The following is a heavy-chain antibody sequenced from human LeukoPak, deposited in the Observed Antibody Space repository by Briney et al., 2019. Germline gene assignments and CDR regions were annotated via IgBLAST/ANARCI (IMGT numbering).Heavy chain of an antibody. Sequence: GGSLRLSCAASGFTVSNNYMSWVRQAPGKGLEWVSVIYSGDNTYYVESVKGRFTISRDNSKNTLFLQMNRLRAEDTAVYYCAGRRVLDASFDYWGQGTLVTVSS. CDR2: IYSGDNT. J-gene: IGHJ4*02. CDR1: GFTVSNNY. D-gene: IGHD3-16*01. CDR3: AGRRVLDASFDY. V-gene: IGHV3-66*02.